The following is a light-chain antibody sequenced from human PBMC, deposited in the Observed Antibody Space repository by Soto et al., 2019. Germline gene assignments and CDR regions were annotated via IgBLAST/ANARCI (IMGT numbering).Light chain of an antibody. Sequence: EIVMTQSPATLSVSPGERATLSCRASQSISSHLAWYQQKPGQAPRLLIHGASTRATGIPARFSGSGSGTEFTLVISSLQSEDFAVYYCPQYHYWWAFGQGTKVDIK. CDR1: QSISSH. CDR2: GAS. V-gene: IGKV3-15*01. J-gene: IGKJ1*01. CDR3: PQYHYWWA.